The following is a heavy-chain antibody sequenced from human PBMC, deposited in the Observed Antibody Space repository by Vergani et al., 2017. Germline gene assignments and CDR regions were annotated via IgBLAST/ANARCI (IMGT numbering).Heavy chain of an antibody. CDR3: TKGSRGYTGYFFDY. J-gene: IGHJ4*02. Sequence: EVQLLESGGGLVQPGGSLRLSCEASGFSFPGYAMSWVRQAPGKGLEWVSSVSGSSVTPYYADSVKGLFIISRDNSKNTLHLQMNSLRADDTAVYYCTKGSRGYTGYFFDYWGQGTLATVSS. CDR1: GFSFPGYA. D-gene: IGHD5-12*01. V-gene: IGHV3-23*01. CDR2: VSGSSVTP.